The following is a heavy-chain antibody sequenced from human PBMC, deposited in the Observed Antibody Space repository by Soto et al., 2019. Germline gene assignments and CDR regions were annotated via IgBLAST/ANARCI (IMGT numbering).Heavy chain of an antibody. CDR2: IYHSGST. CDR3: ARGMTTVTTLDY. Sequence: SETLSLTCAVYGGSFSGYYWSWIRQPPGKGLEWIGEIYHSGSTYYNPSLKSRVTISVDRSKNQFSLKLSSVTAADTAVYYCARGMTTVTTLDYWGQATLVTVSP. D-gene: IGHD4-4*01. V-gene: IGHV4-34*01. J-gene: IGHJ4*02. CDR1: GGSFSGYY.